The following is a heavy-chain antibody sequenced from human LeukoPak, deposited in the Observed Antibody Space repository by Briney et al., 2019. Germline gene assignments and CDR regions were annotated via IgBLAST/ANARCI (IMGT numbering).Heavy chain of an antibody. J-gene: IGHJ4*02. CDR1: GGTFSSYA. D-gene: IGHD3-10*01. Sequence: SVKVSCKASGGTFSSYAISWVRQAPGQGLEWMGRIIPIFGTANYAQKFQGRVTITTDESTITAYMELSSLRSEDTAVYYCVLGGSGPFDYWGQGTLVTVSS. CDR2: IIPIFGTA. V-gene: IGHV1-69*05. CDR3: VLGGSGPFDY.